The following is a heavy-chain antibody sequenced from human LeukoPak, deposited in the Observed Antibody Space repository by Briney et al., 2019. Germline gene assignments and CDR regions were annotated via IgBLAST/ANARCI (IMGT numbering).Heavy chain of an antibody. CDR2: ISSNGGST. Sequence: PGGSLRLSCSASGFTFRSYAMHWVRQAPGKGLEYVSAISSNGGSTYYADSVKGRFTISRDNSKNTLYLQMSSLRAEDTAVYYCARDLLFFSGYDDYWGQGTLVTVSS. V-gene: IGHV3-64D*06. D-gene: IGHD2-21*02. CDR3: ARDLLFFSGYDDY. CDR1: GFTFRSYA. J-gene: IGHJ4*02.